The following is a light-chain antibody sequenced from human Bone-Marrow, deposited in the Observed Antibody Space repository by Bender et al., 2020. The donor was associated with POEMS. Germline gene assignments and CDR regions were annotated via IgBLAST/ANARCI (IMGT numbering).Light chain of an antibody. CDR3: SSWDDSLSGWV. V-gene: IGLV1-51*01. Sequence: QSVLTQPPSVSAAPGQKVTISCSGSSSNIGNNYVSWYQQFPGTAPKLLIYYNNKRPSGIPDRFSGSKSGTSASLAISEIQSEDEGDYYCSSWDDSLSGWVFGGGTKLTVL. J-gene: IGLJ3*02. CDR2: YNN. CDR1: SSNIGNNY.